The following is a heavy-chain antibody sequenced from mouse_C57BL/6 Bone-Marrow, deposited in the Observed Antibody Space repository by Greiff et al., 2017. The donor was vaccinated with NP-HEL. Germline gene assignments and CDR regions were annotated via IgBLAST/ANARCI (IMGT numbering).Heavy chain of an antibody. CDR3: ANYGNYHDGDD. CDR2: IYPGDGDT. Sequence: VQLQQSGPELVKPGASVKISCKASGYAFSSSWMNWVKQRPGKGLEWFGRIYPGDGDTNYNGKFKGKSTLTADKSSSTAYMQLSSLTSEDSAVYVCANYGNYHDGDDWGKGTTRTVSS. D-gene: IGHD2-1*01. V-gene: IGHV1-82*01. J-gene: IGHJ2*01. CDR1: GYAFSSSW.